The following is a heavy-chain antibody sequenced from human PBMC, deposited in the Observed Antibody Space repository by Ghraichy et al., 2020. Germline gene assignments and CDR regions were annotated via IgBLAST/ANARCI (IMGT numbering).Heavy chain of an antibody. J-gene: IGHJ4*02. CDR1: GGSFSGYY. V-gene: IGHV4-34*01. D-gene: IGHD6-6*01. Sequence: SETLSLTCAVYGGSFSGYYWSWIRQPPGKGLEWIGEINHSGSTTYNPSLKSRVTISVDTSKNQFSLKLSSWTAADPAVYYCARGLEYSSSPLGYWVQGTLVTVSS. CDR2: INHSGST. CDR3: ARGLEYSSSPLGY.